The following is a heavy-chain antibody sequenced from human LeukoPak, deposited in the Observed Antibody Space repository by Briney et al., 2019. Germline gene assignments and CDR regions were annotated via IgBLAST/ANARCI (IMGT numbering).Heavy chain of an antibody. D-gene: IGHD3-10*02. V-gene: IGHV3-53*01. Sequence: GGSLRLSCAVSGLTVSSNHMSWVRQDPGKGLEWGSVIYNDGNTYYTDSVKGRFTISRDNSKNTIFLQMNSLRAEDTAVYYCARDRGPYVAIGNNWLDPWGQGTLVTVSS. CDR1: GLTVSSNH. J-gene: IGHJ5*02. CDR2: IYNDGNT. CDR3: ARDRGPYVAIGNNWLDP.